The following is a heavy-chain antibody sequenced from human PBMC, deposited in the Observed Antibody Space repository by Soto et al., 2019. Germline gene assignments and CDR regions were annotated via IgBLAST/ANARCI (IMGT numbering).Heavy chain of an antibody. CDR2: MNPNSGNT. D-gene: IGHD2-15*01. Sequence: GASVKVSCKASGYTFTSYDINWVRQATGQGLEWMGWMNPNSGNTGYAQKFQGRVTMTRNTSISTAYMELSSLRSEDTAVYYCARVCRGGSCYSGIDALDIWGQGTMVTVSS. CDR3: ARVCRGGSCYSGIDALDI. CDR1: GYTFTSYD. V-gene: IGHV1-8*01. J-gene: IGHJ3*02.